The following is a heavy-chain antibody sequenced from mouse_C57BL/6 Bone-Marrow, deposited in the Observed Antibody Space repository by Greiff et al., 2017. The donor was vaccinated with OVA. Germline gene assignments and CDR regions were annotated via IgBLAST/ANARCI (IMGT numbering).Heavy chain of an antibody. CDR1: GFSLSTFGMG. D-gene: IGHD1-1*01. J-gene: IGHJ3*01. V-gene: IGHV8-8*01. CDR3: ARKYYYGSSFWFAY. CDR2: IWWDDDK. Sequence: QVQLKESGPGILQPSQTLSLTCSFSGFSLSTFGMGVGWIRQPSGKGLEWLAHIWWDDDKYYNPALKSRLTISKDTSKNQVFLKIANVDTADTATYYCARKYYYGSSFWFAYWGQGTLVTVSA.